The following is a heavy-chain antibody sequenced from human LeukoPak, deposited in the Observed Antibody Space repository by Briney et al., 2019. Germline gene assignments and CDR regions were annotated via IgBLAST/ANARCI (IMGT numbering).Heavy chain of an antibody. Sequence: ASVKVSCKASGYIFTNYGINWVRQAPGQGLEWMGRINPDSGGTSYAQKFQGRVSMTRDTSNRTVYMDLSMLTFEDTAIYYCARVSRALYDVIAYWGQGTLLSVSS. D-gene: IGHD2-2*02. V-gene: IGHV1-2*06. J-gene: IGHJ4*02. CDR1: GYIFTNYG. CDR3: ARVSRALYDVIAY. CDR2: INPDSGGT.